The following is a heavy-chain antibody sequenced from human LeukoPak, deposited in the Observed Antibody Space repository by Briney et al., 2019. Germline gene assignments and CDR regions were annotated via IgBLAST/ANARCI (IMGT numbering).Heavy chain of an antibody. D-gene: IGHD4-23*01. CDR2: IHYSGNT. V-gene: IGHV4-31*03. J-gene: IGHJ4*02. CDR1: GGSISSGGYY. Sequence: SETLSLTCTVSGGSISSGGYYWSWIRQHPGKGLEWIGYIHYSGNTYYNPSLKSRVTISVDTSKNQFSLKLSSVTAADTAVYYCARDLGGGNYETLLYWGQGTLVTVSS. CDR3: ARDLGGGNYETLLY.